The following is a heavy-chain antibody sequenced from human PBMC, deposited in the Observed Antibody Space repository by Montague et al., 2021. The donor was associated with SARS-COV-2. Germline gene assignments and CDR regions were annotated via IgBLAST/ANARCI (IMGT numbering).Heavy chain of an antibody. CDR3: ARGRRRSITIFGVVIIDAFDI. D-gene: IGHD3-3*01. J-gene: IGHJ3*02. CDR2: IYYSGST. V-gene: IGHV4-59*01. Sequence: SETLSLTCAVFDGSFSDFYWSWIRQPPGKGLEWIGYIYYSGSTNYNPSLKSRVTISVDTSKNQFSLKLSSVTAADTAVYYCARGRRRSITIFGVVIIDAFDIWGQGTMVTVSS. CDR1: DGSFSDFY.